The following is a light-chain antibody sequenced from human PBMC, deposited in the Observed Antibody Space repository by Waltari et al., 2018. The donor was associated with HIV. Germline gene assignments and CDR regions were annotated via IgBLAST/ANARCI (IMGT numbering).Light chain of an antibody. CDR2: QNN. J-gene: IGLJ1*01. CDR1: RLGDYY. CDR3: QAWDSVTGV. V-gene: IGLV3-1*01. Sequence: SFELTQSPSVSVSPGQTASITCSGDRLGDYYVCGYQQMPGQAPALVIYQNNKRPSGIPERFTGANAGNTATLTSSGTQAMDEADDYCQAWDSVTGVFGTGTKVTVL.